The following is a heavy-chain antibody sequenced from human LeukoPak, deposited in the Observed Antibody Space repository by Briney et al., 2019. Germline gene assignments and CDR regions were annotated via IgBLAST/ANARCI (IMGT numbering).Heavy chain of an antibody. Sequence: SETLSLTCTVSGGSISSGSYYWSRIRQPAGKGLEWIGRIYTSGSTNYNPSLKSRLSLSVDTSKNQISLRLSSATAADTAVYYCARAVLSYCSGGSCPYFDYWGQGTLVTVSS. CDR3: ARAVLSYCSGGSCPYFDY. J-gene: IGHJ4*02. V-gene: IGHV4-61*02. CDR2: IYTSGST. CDR1: GGSISSGSYY. D-gene: IGHD2-15*01.